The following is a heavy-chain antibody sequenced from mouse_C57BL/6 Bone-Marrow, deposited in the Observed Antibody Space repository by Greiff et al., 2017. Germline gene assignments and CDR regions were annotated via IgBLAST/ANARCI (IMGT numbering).Heavy chain of an antibody. CDR3: ARLGWLPLDY. J-gene: IGHJ2*01. Sequence: VKLMESGAELVRPGASVKLSCKASGYTFTDYYINWVKQRPGQGLEWIARIYPGSGNTYYNEKFKGKATLTAEKSSSTAYMQLSSLTSEDSAVYFCARLGWLPLDYWGQGTTLTVSS. CDR1: GYTFTDYY. V-gene: IGHV1-76*01. CDR2: IYPGSGNT. D-gene: IGHD2-3*01.